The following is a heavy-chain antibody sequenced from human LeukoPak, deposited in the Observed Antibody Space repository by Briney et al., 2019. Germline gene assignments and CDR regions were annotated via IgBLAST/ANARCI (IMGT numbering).Heavy chain of an antibody. CDR1: VFTFSRSA. Sequence: PGRSLRLSCVASVFTFSRSAMHWVRQPPGEGLEGVEVISDDGSKRNYAASMKGRFTISRDNSKNTLYLQMSTLRAEDTAVYYCARVFLTTGWYYFDHWGQGTLVTVSS. CDR2: ISDDGSKR. CDR3: ARVFLTTGWYYFDH. D-gene: IGHD6-19*01. J-gene: IGHJ4*02. V-gene: IGHV3-30*03.